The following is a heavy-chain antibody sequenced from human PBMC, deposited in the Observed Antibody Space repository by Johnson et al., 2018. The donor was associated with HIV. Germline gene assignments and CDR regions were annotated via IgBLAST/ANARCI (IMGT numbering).Heavy chain of an antibody. J-gene: IGHJ3*02. CDR1: GFTFDDYA. CDR2: ISWDGGSP. Sequence: VQLVESGGGLAQPGRSLRLSCAASGFTFDDYAMHWVRQAPGKGLEWVSLISWDGGSPYSADSVKGRFTISRDNSKNSLYLQMNSLRAEDTAVYYCAKVRGTMIVVFGAFDIWGQGTMVTVSS. V-gene: IGHV3-43D*03. D-gene: IGHD3-22*01. CDR3: AKVRGTMIVVFGAFDI.